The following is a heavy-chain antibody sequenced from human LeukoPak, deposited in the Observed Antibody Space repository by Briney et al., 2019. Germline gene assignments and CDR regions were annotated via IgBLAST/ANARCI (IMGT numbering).Heavy chain of an antibody. CDR3: ARRSGYYDSSGYYGDY. CDR1: GYTFTGYY. V-gene: IGHV1-2*02. Sequence: ASVRVSCKASGYTFTGYYMHWVRQAPGQGLEWMGWINPNSGGTNYAQKFQGRVTMTRDTSTSTAYMELRSLRSDDTAVYYCARRSGYYDSSGYYGDYWGQGTLVTVSS. J-gene: IGHJ4*02. CDR2: INPNSGGT. D-gene: IGHD3-22*01.